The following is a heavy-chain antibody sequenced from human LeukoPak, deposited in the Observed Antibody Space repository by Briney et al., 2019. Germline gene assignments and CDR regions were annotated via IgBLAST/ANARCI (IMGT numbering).Heavy chain of an antibody. CDR3: ARGLGRSAWDIVVVPASDKDYYYYGMDV. CDR1: GYTFTSYD. V-gene: IGHV1-8*02. CDR2: MNPNSGNT. J-gene: IGHJ6*02. Sequence: ASVKVSCKASGYTFTSYDINWVRQATGQGLEWMGWMNPNSGNTGYAQKFQGRATMTRNTSISTAYMELSSLRSEDTAVYYCARGLGRSAWDIVVVPASDKDYYYYGMDVWGQGTTVTASS. D-gene: IGHD2-2*01.